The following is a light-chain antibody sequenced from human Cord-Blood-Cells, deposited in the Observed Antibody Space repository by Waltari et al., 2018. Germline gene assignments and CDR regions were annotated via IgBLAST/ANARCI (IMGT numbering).Light chain of an antibody. CDR3: QQYYSTPWT. V-gene: IGKV4-1*01. CDR2: WAS. CDR1: QSVLYSSNNKNY. J-gene: IGKJ1*01. Sequence: DIVMTQSPASLAVSRGERATINCKSSQSVLYSSNNKNYSAWYQQKPGQPPKLLIYWASTRESGVPDRFSGSGSGTDFTLTISSLQAEDVAVYYCQQYYSTPWTFGQGTKVEIK.